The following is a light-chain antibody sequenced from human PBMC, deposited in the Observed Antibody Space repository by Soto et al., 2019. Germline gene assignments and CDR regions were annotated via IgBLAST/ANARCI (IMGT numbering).Light chain of an antibody. CDR3: QHYYNWPRT. CDR2: DAS. CDR1: QSVSSN. Sequence: EIVMTQSPATLSVSPGERATLSCRASQSVSSNLAWYQQKPGQAPRLLIYDASKRATDIPDRFIGSGSGTDFTLTISGLEPEDFAVYYCQHYYNWPRTFGQGTKVDIK. J-gene: IGKJ1*01. V-gene: IGKV3D-15*01.